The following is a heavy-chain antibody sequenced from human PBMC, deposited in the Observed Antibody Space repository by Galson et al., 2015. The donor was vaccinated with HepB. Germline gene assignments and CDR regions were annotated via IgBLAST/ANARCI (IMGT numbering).Heavy chain of an antibody. Sequence: SLRLSCAASGFTFSSYNMNWVRQAPGKGLEWVSSISSSSSYIYYADSVKGRFTISRDNAKNSLYLQMNSLRAEDTAVYYCAQVPLNSGSYYFWDYWGQGTLVTVSS. J-gene: IGHJ4*02. CDR1: GFTFSSYN. D-gene: IGHD3-10*01. V-gene: IGHV3-21*01. CDR3: AQVPLNSGSYYFWDY. CDR2: ISSSSSYI.